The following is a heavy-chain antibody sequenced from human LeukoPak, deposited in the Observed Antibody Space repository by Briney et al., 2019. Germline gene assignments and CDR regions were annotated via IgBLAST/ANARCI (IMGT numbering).Heavy chain of an antibody. D-gene: IGHD3-10*01. V-gene: IGHV3-30*02. Sequence: GGSLRLSCAASGFTFSSYGMHWVRQAPGKGLEWVVFIRYDGSNKYYADSVKGRFTISRDNSKNTLYLQMNSLRAEDTAVYYCASLWFGELFGFGYWGQGTLVTVSS. CDR3: ASLWFGELFGFGY. J-gene: IGHJ4*02. CDR1: GFTFSSYG. CDR2: IRYDGSNK.